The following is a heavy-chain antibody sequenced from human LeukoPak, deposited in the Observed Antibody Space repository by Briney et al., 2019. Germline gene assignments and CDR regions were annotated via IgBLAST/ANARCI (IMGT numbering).Heavy chain of an antibody. V-gene: IGHV3-7*01. D-gene: IGHD4-17*01. CDR3: ARSKGDYGDGYYFDY. J-gene: IGHJ4*02. Sequence: GGSLRLSCAASGFTFSSYWMSWVRQAPGKGLEWVANIKQDGSEKYYADSVKGRFTISRDNSKNTLYLQMNSLRAEDTAVYYCARSKGDYGDGYYFDYWGQGTLVTVSS. CDR1: GFTFSSYW. CDR2: IKQDGSEK.